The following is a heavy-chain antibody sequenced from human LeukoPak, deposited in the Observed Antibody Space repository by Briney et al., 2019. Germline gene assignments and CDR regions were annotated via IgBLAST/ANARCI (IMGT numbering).Heavy chain of an antibody. Sequence: PSETLSLTCTVSGGSISSYYWSWIRQPPGKGLEWIGYIYYSGSTNYNPSLKSRVTISVDTSKNQFSLKLSSVTAADTAVYYCARSPARTVDYWGQGTLVTVSS. CDR3: ARSPARTVDY. CDR1: GGSISSYY. J-gene: IGHJ4*02. D-gene: IGHD6-25*01. V-gene: IGHV4-59*12. CDR2: IYYSGST.